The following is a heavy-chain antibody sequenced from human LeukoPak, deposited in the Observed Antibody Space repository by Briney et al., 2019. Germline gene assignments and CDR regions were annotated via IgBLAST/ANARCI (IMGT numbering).Heavy chain of an antibody. V-gene: IGHV1-69*04. D-gene: IGHD6-13*01. J-gene: IGHJ4*02. Sequence: ASVKVSCKASGGTFSSYAISWVRQAPGHGLEWMGRIIPILGIANYAQKFQGRVTITADKSTSTAYMELSSLRSEDTAVYYCARDDVAAAAREFDYWGQGTLVTVSS. CDR1: GGTFSSYA. CDR2: IIPILGIA. CDR3: ARDDVAAAAREFDY.